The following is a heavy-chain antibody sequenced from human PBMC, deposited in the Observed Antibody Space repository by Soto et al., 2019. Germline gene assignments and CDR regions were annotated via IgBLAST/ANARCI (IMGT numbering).Heavy chain of an antibody. CDR3: VQESPGFAADPDAYHV. Sequence: EVQLLESGGGLVQPGGSLRLSCAASGFTFSSYWMHWVRQAPGKGLVWVSRINPDGSRTNYADSVKGRFTISRDNAKNTLFLQMSRLRAEDTAVYYCVQESPGFAADPDAYHVRGQGTMVAVSS. V-gene: IGHV3-74*01. J-gene: IGHJ3*01. D-gene: IGHD3-10*01. CDR1: GFTFSSYW. CDR2: INPDGSRT.